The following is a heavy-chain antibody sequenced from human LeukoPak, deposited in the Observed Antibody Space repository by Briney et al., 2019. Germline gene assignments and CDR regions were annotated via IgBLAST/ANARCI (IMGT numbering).Heavy chain of an antibody. CDR2: IYYTGSS. CDR3: ARGSTGAYDI. CDR1: GGSVSSAY. Sequence: PSETLSLTCAVSGGSVSSAYWSWIRQPPGQRLEWIGYIYYTGSSDYNPSLKSRVTISLDTSKNQFSLKLTSVTAADTALYYCARGSTGAYDIWGQGTMVTVSS. V-gene: IGHV4-59*02. J-gene: IGHJ3*02.